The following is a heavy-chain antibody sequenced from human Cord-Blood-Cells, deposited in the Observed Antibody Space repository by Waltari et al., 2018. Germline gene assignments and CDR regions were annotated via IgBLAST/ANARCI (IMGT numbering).Heavy chain of an antibody. J-gene: IGHJ6*03. Sequence: QVQLVQSGAEVKKPGASVKVSCKASGYTFTRYAMPWVRQAPGQRLAWMGWINAGNGNTKYSQKFQGRVTITRDTSASTDYMELSSLRSEDTAVYYCARDGLSGGSGSYYYYYYMDVWGKGTTVTVSS. CDR2: INAGNGNT. D-gene: IGHD3-10*01. CDR3: ARDGLSGGSGSYYYYYYMDV. V-gene: IGHV1-3*01. CDR1: GYTFTRYA.